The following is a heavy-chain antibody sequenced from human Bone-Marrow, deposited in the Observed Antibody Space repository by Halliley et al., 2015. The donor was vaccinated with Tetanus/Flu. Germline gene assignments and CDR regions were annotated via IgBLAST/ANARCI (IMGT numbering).Heavy chain of an antibody. V-gene: IGHV3-53*01. Sequence: VSITCPSGSSFNAASVEGRLTIPRDNAKNTLYVRLNSLRAGDTAVYYCARRALVGNPGGFDYWGQGTLVTVSS. J-gene: IGHJ4*02. D-gene: IGHD2-15*01. CDR3: ARRALVGNPGGFDY. CDR2: TCPSGSS.